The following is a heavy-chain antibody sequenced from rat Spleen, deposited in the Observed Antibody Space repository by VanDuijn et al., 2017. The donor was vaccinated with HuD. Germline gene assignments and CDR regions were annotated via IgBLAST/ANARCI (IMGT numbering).Heavy chain of an antibody. Sequence: EVQLVESGGGLVQPGGSLDLSCAASGFTFSNYGMAWVRQTPTKGLEWVASISKSGSSIYYRDSVKGRFTISRDNTKTTLYLQMDSLRSEDTATYYCTTDYGYEGLGYWGQGAMVTVSS. D-gene: IGHD1-7*01. V-gene: IGHV5-27*01. CDR1: GFTFSNYG. J-gene: IGHJ2*01. CDR2: ISKSGSSI. CDR3: TTDYGYEGLGY.